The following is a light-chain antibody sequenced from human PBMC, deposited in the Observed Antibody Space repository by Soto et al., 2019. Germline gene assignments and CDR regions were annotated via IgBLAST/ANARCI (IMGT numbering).Light chain of an antibody. V-gene: IGLV2-14*01. CDR1: SGDVGAYNY. CDR3: RSFTNTYSYV. CDR2: DVG. J-gene: IGLJ1*01. Sequence: QCSLTQPASVSGSPGQSITISCTGTSGDVGAYNYVSWYQQHPGKAPRLMIYDVGNRPSGASNRFSGSKSGNTASLTISGLQAEDEADYYCRSFTNTYSYVFGTGTKVTVL.